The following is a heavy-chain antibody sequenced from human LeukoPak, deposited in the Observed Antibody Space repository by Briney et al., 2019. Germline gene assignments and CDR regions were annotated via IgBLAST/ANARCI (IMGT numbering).Heavy chain of an antibody. D-gene: IGHD3-22*01. V-gene: IGHV1-2*02. CDR3: ARRLTTRQDLDY. CDR2: FNPNSGDT. Sequence: ASVKVSCKASGYTFTGHYMYRVRQAPGQGLEWMGWFNPNSGDTNYAQKFQGSVTMTRDTSISTAYMDLNRLTSDDTAVYYCARRLTTRQDLDYWGQGTLVAVSS. J-gene: IGHJ4*02. CDR1: GYTFTGHY.